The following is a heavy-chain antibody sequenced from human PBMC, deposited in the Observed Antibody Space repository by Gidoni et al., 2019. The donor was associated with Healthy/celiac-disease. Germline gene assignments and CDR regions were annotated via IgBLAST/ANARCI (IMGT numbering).Heavy chain of an antibody. CDR3: AREGIVVVPAAMPGGWFDP. J-gene: IGHJ5*02. V-gene: IGHV4-59*01. D-gene: IGHD2-2*01. CDR1: GGSISSYY. CDR2: IYYSGST. Sequence: QVQLQESGPGLVKPSETLSLTCTVSGGSISSYYWSWIRQPPGKGLEWIGYIYYSGSTNYNPSLKSRVTISVDTSKNQFSLKLSSVTAADTAVYYCAREGIVVVPAAMPGGWFDPWGQGTLVTVS.